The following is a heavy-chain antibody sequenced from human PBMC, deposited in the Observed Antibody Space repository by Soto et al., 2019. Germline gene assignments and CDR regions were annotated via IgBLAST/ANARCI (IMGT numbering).Heavy chain of an antibody. Sequence: EVQLVESGGGLVKPGAPLRLSCAASGFTFSSYSMNWVRQAPGKGLDWVSTITTTSTSIYYADSVKGRFTISRDNGTNSLYLQMNSLRVEDTAVYYCARVQWLASHIWGKGTMVTVSS. J-gene: IGHJ3*02. V-gene: IGHV3-21*01. D-gene: IGHD6-19*01. CDR2: ITTTSTSI. CDR1: GFTFSSYS. CDR3: ARVQWLASHI.